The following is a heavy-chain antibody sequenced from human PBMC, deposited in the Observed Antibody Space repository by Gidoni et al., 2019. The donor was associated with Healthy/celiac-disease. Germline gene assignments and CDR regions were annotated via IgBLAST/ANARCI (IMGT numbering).Heavy chain of an antibody. V-gene: IGHV3-48*01. CDR2: ISSSSSTI. CDR3: ARDNYYDSSGYAPYDAFDI. CDR1: GFTFSSYS. Sequence: EVQLVESGGGLVQPGGSLRLSCAASGFTFSSYSLNWVRQAPGKGLEWVSYISSSSSTIYYADSVKGRFTISRDNAKNSLYLQMNSLRAEDTAVYYCARDNYYDSSGYAPYDAFDIWGQGTMVTVSS. J-gene: IGHJ3*02. D-gene: IGHD3-22*01.